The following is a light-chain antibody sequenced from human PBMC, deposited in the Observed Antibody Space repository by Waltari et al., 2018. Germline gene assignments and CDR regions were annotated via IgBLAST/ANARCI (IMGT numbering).Light chain of an antibody. Sequence: EIQLTQSPSTLSASVGDRVTITCRASQSVSHWLSWHQEQPGKAPKLLIYKASGLENGVPSRFSGSGSETEFSLTISGLQPDDFATYYCQHYSSYPYTFGQGTRLEIK. J-gene: IGKJ2*01. CDR3: QHYSSYPYT. CDR2: KAS. CDR1: QSVSHW. V-gene: IGKV1-5*03.